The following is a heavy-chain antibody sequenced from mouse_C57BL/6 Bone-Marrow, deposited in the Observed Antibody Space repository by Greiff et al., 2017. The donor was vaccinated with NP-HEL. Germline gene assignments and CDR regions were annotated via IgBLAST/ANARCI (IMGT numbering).Heavy chain of an antibody. V-gene: IGHV1-26*01. CDR1: GYTFTDYY. Sequence: VQLQQSGPELVKPGASVKISCKASGYTFTDYYMNWVKQSHGKSLEWIGDINPNNGGTSYNQKFKGKATLTVDKSSSTAYMELRSLTSEDSAVYYCAREGLLLLLRGYAMDYWGQGTSVTVSS. D-gene: IGHD1-1*01. CDR2: INPNNGGT. CDR3: AREGLLLLLRGYAMDY. J-gene: IGHJ4*01.